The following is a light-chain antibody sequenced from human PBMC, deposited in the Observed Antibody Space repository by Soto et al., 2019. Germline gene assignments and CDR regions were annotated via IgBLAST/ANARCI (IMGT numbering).Light chain of an antibody. V-gene: IGKV3-20*01. CDR2: GAS. Sequence: EVVLTHSPVTLSLSPGERATLSCRASQSVSNNYLAWYQQKPGQAPRLLIYGASNRATGIPDRFSGSGSGTHFTLTISRLEPGDFAVYYCQHFGGTTFTFGQGTRLEIK. CDR3: QHFGGTTFT. J-gene: IGKJ5*01. CDR1: QSVSNNY.